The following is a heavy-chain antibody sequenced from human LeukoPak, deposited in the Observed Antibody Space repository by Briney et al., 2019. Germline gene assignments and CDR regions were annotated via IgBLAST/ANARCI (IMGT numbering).Heavy chain of an antibody. J-gene: IGHJ3*02. CDR2: ISSSSSYI. Sequence: GGSLRLSCAASGFTFSSYAMSWVRQAPGKGLEWVSSISSSSSYIYYADSVKGRFTISRDNAKNSLYLQMNSLRAEDRAVYYCAREDDSSGPIWGQGTMVTVSS. V-gene: IGHV3-21*01. D-gene: IGHD3-22*01. CDR3: AREDDSSGPI. CDR1: GFTFSSYA.